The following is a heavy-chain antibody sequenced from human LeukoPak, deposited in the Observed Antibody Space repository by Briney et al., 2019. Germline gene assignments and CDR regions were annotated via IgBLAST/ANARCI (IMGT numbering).Heavy chain of an antibody. CDR2: INPKSGGT. V-gene: IGHV1-2*06. D-gene: IGHD5-18*01. Sequence: AXXKVSCKASGYTFTGYYMHWVRQAPGQGLEWMGRINPKSGGTNYAQKFQGRVTMTRDTSISTAYMEPSRLRSDDTAVYYCARSRMDTAMVANDAFDIWGQGTMVTVSS. CDR3: ARSRMDTAMVANDAFDI. CDR1: GYTFTGYY. J-gene: IGHJ3*02.